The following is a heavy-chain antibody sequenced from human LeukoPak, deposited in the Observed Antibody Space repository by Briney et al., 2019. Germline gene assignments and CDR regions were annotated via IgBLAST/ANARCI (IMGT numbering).Heavy chain of an antibody. J-gene: IGHJ3*02. CDR2: INTNTGNP. CDR1: GYTFTSYA. Sequence: ASVKVSCKASGYTFTSYAMNWVRQAPGQGLEWMGWINTNTGNPTYAQGFTGRLVFSLDTSVSTAYLQISSLKAEDTAVYYCARDVKYYYDSSGYYVDAFDIWGQGTMVTVSS. V-gene: IGHV7-4-1*02. D-gene: IGHD3-22*01. CDR3: ARDVKYYYDSSGYYVDAFDI.